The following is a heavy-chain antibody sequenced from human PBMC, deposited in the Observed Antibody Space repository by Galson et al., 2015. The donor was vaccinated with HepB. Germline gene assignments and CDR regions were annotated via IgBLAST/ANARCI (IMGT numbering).Heavy chain of an antibody. D-gene: IGHD1-26*01. CDR1: GFTFSSYG. CDR2: IWYDGSNK. CDR3: ARDRMVGATSYMDV. J-gene: IGHJ6*03. V-gene: IGHV3-33*01. Sequence: SLRLSCAASGFTFSSYGMHWVRQAPGEGLEWVAVIWYDGSNKYYADSVKGRFTISRDNSKNTLYLQMNSLRAEDTAVYYCARDRMVGATSYMDVWGKGTTVTVSS.